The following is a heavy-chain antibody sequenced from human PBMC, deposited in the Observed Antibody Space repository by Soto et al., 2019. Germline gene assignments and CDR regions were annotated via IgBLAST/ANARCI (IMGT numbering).Heavy chain of an antibody. D-gene: IGHD4-4*01. Sequence: GGSLRLSCAASGFTFSSYSMNWVRQAPGKGLEWVSYITPSSDTIYYADSVKGRFTISRDNSKNTLYLQMNSLRAEDTAVYYCAKDDKLTIPYYYYGMDVWGQGTTVTVSS. J-gene: IGHJ6*02. CDR3: AKDDKLTIPYYYYGMDV. V-gene: IGHV3-48*01. CDR2: ITPSSDTI. CDR1: GFTFSSYS.